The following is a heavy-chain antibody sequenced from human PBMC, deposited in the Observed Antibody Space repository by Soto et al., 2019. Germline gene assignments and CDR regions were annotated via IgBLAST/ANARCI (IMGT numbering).Heavy chain of an antibody. CDR1: GLTINTYT. J-gene: IGHJ4*02. CDR2: ISSRSRYI. V-gene: IGHV3-21*04. CDR3: EKEPQVGSSGWYYFWFDY. Sequence: GSLRLSCAASGLTINTYTMNWVRLAPGKGLEPVSAISSRSRYIPYADSVKGRFDICRDNSKNTLYLQMNSLRAADTAVYYCEKEPQVGSSGWYYFWFDYWGQGTLVTVSS. D-gene: IGHD6-19*01.